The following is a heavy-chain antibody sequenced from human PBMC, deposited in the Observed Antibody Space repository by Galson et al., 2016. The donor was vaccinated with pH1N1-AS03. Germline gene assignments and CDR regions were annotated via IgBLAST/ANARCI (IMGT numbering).Heavy chain of an antibody. CDR2: IESDGSKT. D-gene: IGHD3-10*01. Sequence: SLRLSCAASGFSFTTYGMHWVRQAPGRGLEWVAFIESDGSKTLYSDSLKGRFSISRDNSKNTLFLQMNSLRSEDTAVYYCANAHGSGPMGPHFYFYGMDVWGQGTTVIVSS. CDR3: ANAHGSGPMGPHFYFYGMDV. J-gene: IGHJ6*02. V-gene: IGHV3-30*02. CDR1: GFSFTTYG.